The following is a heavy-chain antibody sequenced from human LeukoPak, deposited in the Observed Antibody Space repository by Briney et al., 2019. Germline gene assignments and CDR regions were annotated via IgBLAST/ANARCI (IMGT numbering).Heavy chain of an antibody. Sequence: GGSLRLSCAASGFTFSSYAMSWVRQAPGKGLEWVSAISGSGGSTYYADSVKGRFTISRDNSKNTLHLQMNSLRAEDTAVYYCAKLWDSSGWTRGAFDIWGQGTMVTVSS. CDR1: GFTFSSYA. J-gene: IGHJ3*02. CDR3: AKLWDSSGWTRGAFDI. CDR2: ISGSGGST. V-gene: IGHV3-23*01. D-gene: IGHD6-19*01.